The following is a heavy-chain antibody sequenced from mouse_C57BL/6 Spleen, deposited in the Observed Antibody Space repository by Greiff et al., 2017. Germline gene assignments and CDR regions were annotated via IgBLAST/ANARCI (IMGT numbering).Heavy chain of an antibody. CDR1: GFTFSSYA. CDR2: ISDGGSYT. Sequence: EVKVVESGGGLVKPGGSLKLSCAASGFTFSSYAMSWVRQTPEKRLEWVATISDGGSYTYYPDNVKGRFTISRDNAKNNLYLQMSHLKSEDTAMYYCARDDYYGSSSGWFAYWGQGTLVTVSA. D-gene: IGHD1-1*01. CDR3: ARDDYYGSSSGWFAY. J-gene: IGHJ3*01. V-gene: IGHV5-4*01.